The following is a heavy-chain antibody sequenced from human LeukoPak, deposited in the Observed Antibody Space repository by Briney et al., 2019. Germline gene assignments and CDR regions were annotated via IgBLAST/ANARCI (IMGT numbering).Heavy chain of an antibody. J-gene: IGHJ4*02. Sequence: SETLSLTCTVSGDSISGYYWSWIRQPAGKGLEWIGRIYTSGSTKYNPSFQGRVTMSLDTSKNQSSLRLSSVTAADTAIYYCAKYKFGSDYFSNWGQGTLVTVSS. CDR2: IYTSGST. D-gene: IGHD2/OR15-2a*01. CDR1: GDSISGYY. CDR3: AKYKFGSDYFSN. V-gene: IGHV4-4*07.